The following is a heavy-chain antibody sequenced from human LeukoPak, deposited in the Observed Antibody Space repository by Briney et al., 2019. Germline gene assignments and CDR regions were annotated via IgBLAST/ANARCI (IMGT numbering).Heavy chain of an antibody. V-gene: IGHV3-21*01. J-gene: IGHJ4*02. Sequence: GGSLRLSCAASGFTFSSYSMNWVRQAPGKGLEWVSSISSSSSYIYCADSVKGRFTISRDNAKNSLYLQMNSLRAEDTAVYYCARDYNWNYFDYWGQGTLVTVSS. CDR2: ISSSSSYI. D-gene: IGHD1-20*01. CDR3: ARDYNWNYFDY. CDR1: GFTFSSYS.